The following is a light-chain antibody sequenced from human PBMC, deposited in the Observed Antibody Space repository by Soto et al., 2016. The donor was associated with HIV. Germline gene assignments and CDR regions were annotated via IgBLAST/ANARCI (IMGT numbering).Light chain of an antibody. CDR2: GAS. Sequence: DIQMTQSPSSVSASVGDRVTITCRASQGITRSLAWYQQKPGKAPKLLIYGASNLQSGVPSRFSGSGSGTDFTLTISSLQPEDFXTYYCQQSYSSPLTFGGRDQGGDQT. CDR1: QGITRS. J-gene: IGKJ4*01. V-gene: IGKV1-12*01. CDR3: QQSYSSPLT.